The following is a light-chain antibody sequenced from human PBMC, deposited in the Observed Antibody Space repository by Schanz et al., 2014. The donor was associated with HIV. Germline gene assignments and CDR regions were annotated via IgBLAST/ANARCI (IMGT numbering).Light chain of an antibody. Sequence: EIVLTQSPGTLSLFPGERAALSCRASQTITSNFLAWYQQRPGQAPRLLIYGASNRATGVPDRFSGGESGTDFTLTISRVEPEDFAVYYCQQYGRSPLTFGGGTKVEIK. CDR2: GAS. CDR3: QQYGRSPLT. CDR1: QTITSNF. J-gene: IGKJ4*01. V-gene: IGKV3-20*01.